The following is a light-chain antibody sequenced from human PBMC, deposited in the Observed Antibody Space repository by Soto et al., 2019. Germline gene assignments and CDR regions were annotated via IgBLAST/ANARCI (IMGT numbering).Light chain of an antibody. V-gene: IGKV1-5*01. CDR2: DAS. CDR3: QQYNTYST. CDR1: QSISSW. J-gene: IGKJ1*01. Sequence: DIQMTQSPSTLSASVGDRVTITCRASQSISSWLAWYQQKPGQAPQLLIYDASSLEGGVPSRFSGSGSGTEFTLTISSLQPDDFATYYCQQYNTYSTFGQGTKVEIK.